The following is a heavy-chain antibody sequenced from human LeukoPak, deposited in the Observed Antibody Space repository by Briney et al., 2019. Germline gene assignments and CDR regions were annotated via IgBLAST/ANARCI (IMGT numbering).Heavy chain of an antibody. CDR3: ARDWIVVVPAAIGRYYYGMDV. J-gene: IGHJ6*02. CDR1: GFTFSSYS. V-gene: IGHV3-48*02. Sequence: GGSLRLSCAASGFTFSSYSMTWVRQAPGKGLEWVSCISSSSSTIYYADSVKGRFTISRDNAKNSLYLQMNSLRDEDTAVYYCARDWIVVVPAAIGRYYYGMDVWGQGTTVTVSS. CDR2: ISSSSSTI. D-gene: IGHD2-2*02.